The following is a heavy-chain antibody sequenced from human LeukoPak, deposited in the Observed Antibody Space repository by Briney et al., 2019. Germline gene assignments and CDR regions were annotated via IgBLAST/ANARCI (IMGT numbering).Heavy chain of an antibody. CDR2: IYYSGST. CDR3: AKDRTWAAGSFDY. V-gene: IGHV4-59*01. CDR1: GGSISRFY. J-gene: IGHJ4*02. Sequence: SETLSLTCTVSGGSISRFYWSCFRQPPGKGLEWIGYIYYSGSTNYNPSLKSRVTISVDTSKNKFSLRMSCVTAADTDHYYCAKDRTWAAGSFDYWGQGTLVTVSS. D-gene: IGHD6-13*01.